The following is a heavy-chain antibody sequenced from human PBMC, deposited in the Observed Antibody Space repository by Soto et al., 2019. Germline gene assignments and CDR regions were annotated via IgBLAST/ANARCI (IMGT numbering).Heavy chain of an antibody. Sequence: QVQLVQSGAEVKKPGASVKVSCKASGYSFTGYFMHWVRQAPGQGLEWMGWIYPHSGGTNYAQKFQGRVTMTWDTSISTAYMDVSGLTSDETAVYYCARRGTGDAFDIWGQGTMVTVSS. V-gene: IGHV1-2*02. CDR3: ARRGTGDAFDI. D-gene: IGHD2-8*02. CDR1: GYSFTGYF. CDR2: IYPHSGGT. J-gene: IGHJ3*02.